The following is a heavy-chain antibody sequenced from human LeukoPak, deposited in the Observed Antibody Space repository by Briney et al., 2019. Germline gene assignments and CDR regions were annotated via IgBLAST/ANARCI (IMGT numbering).Heavy chain of an antibody. D-gene: IGHD6-19*01. Sequence: RGSLRLSCAVSGFTFRTSWMTWVRQAPGKGLECVGNINPDGSVTSYLGSVRGRVTISRDNAENSQHLQMSSLTGDDTAVYYWERDGWDHFYDYWGQGTLVIVSS. J-gene: IGHJ4*02. CDR3: ERDGWDHFYDY. V-gene: IGHV3-7*01. CDR2: INPDGSVT. CDR1: GFTFRTSW.